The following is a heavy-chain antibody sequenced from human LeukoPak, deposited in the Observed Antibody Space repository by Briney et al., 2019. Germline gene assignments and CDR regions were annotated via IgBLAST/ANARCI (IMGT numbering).Heavy chain of an antibody. J-gene: IGHJ4*02. Sequence: GRSLRLSCAASGFTFRSYAMHWVRQAPGKGLEWVAVISYDGSNKYYADSVKGRFTISRDNSKNTLYLQMNSLRAEDTAVYYCARGTVVPAAIYFWGQGTLVTVSS. CDR1: GFTFRSYA. CDR3: ARGTVVPAAIYF. V-gene: IGHV3-30*04. D-gene: IGHD2-2*01. CDR2: ISYDGSNK.